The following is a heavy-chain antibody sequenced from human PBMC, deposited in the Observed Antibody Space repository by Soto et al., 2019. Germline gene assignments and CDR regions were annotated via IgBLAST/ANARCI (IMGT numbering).Heavy chain of an antibody. V-gene: IGHV3-33*01. D-gene: IGHD3-22*01. Sequence: GGSLRLSCAASGFTFSSYGMHWVRQAPGKGLEWVAVIWYDGSNKYYADSVKGRFTISRDNSKNTLYLQMNSLRAEDTAVYYCARDQYYYDSSGLQHWGQGTLVTVSS. CDR2: IWYDGSNK. CDR1: GFTFSSYG. CDR3: ARDQYYYDSSGLQH. J-gene: IGHJ1*01.